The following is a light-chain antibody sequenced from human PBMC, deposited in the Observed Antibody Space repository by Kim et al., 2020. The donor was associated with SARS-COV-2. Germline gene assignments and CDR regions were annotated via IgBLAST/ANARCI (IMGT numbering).Light chain of an antibody. CDR3: QQYNSYPLT. CDR1: QSISSA. J-gene: IGKJ4*01. V-gene: IGKV1-5*01. CDR2: DAS. Sequence: DIQMTQSPSTLSASVGDRVTITCRASQSISSALAWYQQKPGKAPNVLIFDASSLESGVPARFSGSGSGTEFTLTISNLQPDDLATYYCQQYNSYPLTFGGGTKVDIK.